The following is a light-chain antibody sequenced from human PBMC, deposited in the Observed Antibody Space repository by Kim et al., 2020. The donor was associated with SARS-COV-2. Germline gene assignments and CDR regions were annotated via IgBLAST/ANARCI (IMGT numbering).Light chain of an antibody. Sequence: VAPGERATLACRASQSVSNNLAGYQQKPGQAPRLLIYGASTRATGIPARFSGSGSGTEFTLTISSLQSEDFAVYYCQHYNNWPSFGQGTRLEIK. J-gene: IGKJ5*01. V-gene: IGKV3-15*01. CDR3: QHYNNWPS. CDR2: GAS. CDR1: QSVSNN.